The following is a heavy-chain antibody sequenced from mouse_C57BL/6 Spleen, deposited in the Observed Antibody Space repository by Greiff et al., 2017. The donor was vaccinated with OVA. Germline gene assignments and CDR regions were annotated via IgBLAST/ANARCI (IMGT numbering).Heavy chain of an antibody. V-gene: IGHV3-6*01. J-gene: IGHJ2*01. Sequence: EVKLQESGPGLVKPSPSLTLTCSVTGYSITSGYYWYWIRQLPGNILEWVGYISYDGSNNYNPTLKNRISITRDTSKNHLFLKCNSVTTEDTATYYLGREQLSLSHFDYWGQGTTLTVAS. CDR3: GREQLSLSHFDY. CDR2: ISYDGSN. CDR1: GYSITSGYY. D-gene: IGHD3-2*02.